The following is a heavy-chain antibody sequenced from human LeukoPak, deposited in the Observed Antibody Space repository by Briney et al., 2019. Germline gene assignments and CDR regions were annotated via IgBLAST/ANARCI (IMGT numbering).Heavy chain of an antibody. CDR2: TSSNSGTI. J-gene: IGHJ4*02. CDR3: AKTRVYNWNPLYYFDN. V-gene: IGHV3-9*01. CDR1: GSTFAAFA. Sequence: SRRPSGPPSGSTFAAFARAWFRRLQGKGWDWVAATSSNSGTIGYADYVKGRFTISRDNAKSTLYLQMNSLRAEDTALYYCAKTRVYNWNPLYYFDNWGQGTLVTVSS. D-gene: IGHD1-20*01.